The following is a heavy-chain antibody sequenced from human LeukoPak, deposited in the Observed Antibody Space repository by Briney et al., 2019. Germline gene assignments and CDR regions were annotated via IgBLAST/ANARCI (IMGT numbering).Heavy chain of an antibody. CDR3: AKTGSGSYYSSRFDP. CDR2: IYHSGST. J-gene: IGHJ5*02. D-gene: IGHD3-10*01. CDR1: GYSISSGYY. Sequence: SETLSLTCTVSGYSISSGYYWGWIRQPPGKGLEWIGSIYHSGSTYYNPSLKSRVTISVDTSKNQFSLKLSSVTAADTAVYYCAKTGSGSYYSSRFDPWGQGTLVTVSS. V-gene: IGHV4-38-2*02.